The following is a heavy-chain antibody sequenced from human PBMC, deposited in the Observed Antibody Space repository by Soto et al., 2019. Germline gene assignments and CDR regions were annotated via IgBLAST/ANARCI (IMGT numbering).Heavy chain of an antibody. J-gene: IGHJ4*02. CDR3: ARGYDILTGPLDY. Sequence: SETLSLTCTVSGGSITSSSFYWGWIRQPPGKGLEWIGTIYYSGSTYYNPSLKSRVTVSVDTSKSQFSLNLNSVTAADTAVYYCARGYDILTGPLDYWGPGTLVT. CDR1: GGSITSSSFY. D-gene: IGHD3-9*01. CDR2: IYYSGST. V-gene: IGHV4-39*01.